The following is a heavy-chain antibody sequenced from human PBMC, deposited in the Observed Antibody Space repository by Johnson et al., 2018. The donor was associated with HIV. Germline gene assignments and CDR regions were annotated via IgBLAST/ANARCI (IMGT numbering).Heavy chain of an antibody. Sequence: QVQLVESGGGLVQPGRSLRLSCAASGFTFSSYAMHWVRQAPGKGLEWVSVISYDGSNKYYADSVKGRFTISRDNSKNTLYLQMNSLGAEDTAVYYCARVRGLPEAFDIWGQGTMVTVSS. J-gene: IGHJ3*02. V-gene: IGHV3-30*04. CDR2: ISYDGSNK. CDR1: GFTFSSYA. CDR3: ARVRGLPEAFDI.